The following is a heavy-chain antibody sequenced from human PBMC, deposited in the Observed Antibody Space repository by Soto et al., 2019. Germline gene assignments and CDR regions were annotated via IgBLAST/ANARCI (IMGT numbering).Heavy chain of an antibody. J-gene: IGHJ3*02. D-gene: IGHD5-12*01. CDR3: AREGGRGYSGYDAFDI. V-gene: IGHV3-74*01. Sequence: GGSLRLSCAASGFTFSSYWMHWVRQAPGKGLVWVSRINSDGSSTSYADSVKGRFTISRDNAKNTLYLQMNRLRAEDTAVYYCAREGGRGYSGYDAFDIWGQGTMVTVSS. CDR1: GFTFSSYW. CDR2: INSDGSST.